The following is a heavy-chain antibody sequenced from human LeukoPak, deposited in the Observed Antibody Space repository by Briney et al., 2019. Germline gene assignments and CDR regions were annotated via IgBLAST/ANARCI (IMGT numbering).Heavy chain of an antibody. J-gene: IGHJ4*02. CDR2: IGLDGSEK. D-gene: IGHD4-17*01. Sequence: PGGSLRLSCATSGFTFSSNWMTWVRQAPGKGLEWLANIGLDGSEKYYADSVEGRFTISRDNAKSSLYLQMNSLRAEDTAVYYCAREVDYGDYLGYWGQGTLVTVSS. CDR3: AREVDYGDYLGY. V-gene: IGHV3-7*01. CDR1: GFTFSSNW.